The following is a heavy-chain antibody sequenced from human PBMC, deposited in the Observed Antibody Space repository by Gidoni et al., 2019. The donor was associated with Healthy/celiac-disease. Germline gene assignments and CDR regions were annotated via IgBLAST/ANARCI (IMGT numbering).Heavy chain of an antibody. J-gene: IGHJ4*02. CDR1: GFTFSSYD. D-gene: IGHD6-19*01. Sequence: EVQLVESGGGLVQPGGSLRLSCAASGFTFSSYDMHWVRQATGKGLEWVSAIGTAGDTYYPGSVKGRFTISRENAKNSLYLQMNSLRAGDTAVYYCARRSSSGWHFDYWGQGTLVTVSS. CDR2: IGTAGDT. CDR3: ARRSSSGWHFDY. V-gene: IGHV3-13*01.